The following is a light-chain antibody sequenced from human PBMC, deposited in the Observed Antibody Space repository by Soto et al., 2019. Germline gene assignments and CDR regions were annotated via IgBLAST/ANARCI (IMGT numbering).Light chain of an antibody. J-gene: IGKJ2*01. CDR2: GAS. CDR3: QQYGTSPYT. Sequence: ETVLTQSPGTLSLSPGERATLSCRASQSVRNNYLAWYQQKPGQAPRLLIYGASGRATGTPDRFSGSGSGTDFTLTISRLEPEDVAVYYCQQYGTSPYTFGQGNKLEI. V-gene: IGKV3-20*01. CDR1: QSVRNNY.